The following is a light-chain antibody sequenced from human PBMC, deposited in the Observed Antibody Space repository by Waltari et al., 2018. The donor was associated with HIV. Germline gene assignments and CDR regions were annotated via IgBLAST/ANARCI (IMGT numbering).Light chain of an antibody. V-gene: IGKV1-5*03. CDR1: QSINRW. CDR2: QAS. CDR3: QQNHIYWT. J-gene: IGKJ1*01. Sequence: DIQITPSPSTLSPSVGHRVTITCRASQSINRWLAWYQQKPGKAPKLLIYQASNLDSGVPSRFSGSGSGTEFTLTISSLQPDDFATYYCQQNHIYWTFGQGTKVEMK.